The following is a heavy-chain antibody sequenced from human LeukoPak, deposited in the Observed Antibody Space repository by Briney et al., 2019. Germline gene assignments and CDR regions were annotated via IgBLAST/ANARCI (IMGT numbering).Heavy chain of an antibody. CDR1: GGSFSGYY. J-gene: IGHJ4*02. V-gene: IGHV4-34*01. D-gene: IGHD2-2*01. CDR2: INHSGST. Sequence: SETLSLTCAVYGGSFSGYYWSWIRQPPGKGLEWIREINHSGSTNYNPSLKSRVTISVDTSKNQFSLKLSSVTAADTAVYYCARSSRWVGIVVVPAAMIGGYGYWGQGTLVTVSS. CDR3: ARSSRWVGIVVVPAAMIGGYGY.